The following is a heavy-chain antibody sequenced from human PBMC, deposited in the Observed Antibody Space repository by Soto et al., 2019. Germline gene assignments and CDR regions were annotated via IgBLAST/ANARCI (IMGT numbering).Heavy chain of an antibody. D-gene: IGHD6-13*01. Sequence: GGSLRLSCAASGFTFSSYAMSWVRQAPGKGLEWVSAISGSGGSTYYADSVKGRFTISRDNSKNTLYLQMNSLRAEDTAVYYCAKVHGYSSTVYYYYGMDVWGQGTTVTVSS. CDR2: ISGSGGST. CDR3: AKVHGYSSTVYYYYGMDV. V-gene: IGHV3-23*01. CDR1: GFTFSSYA. J-gene: IGHJ6*02.